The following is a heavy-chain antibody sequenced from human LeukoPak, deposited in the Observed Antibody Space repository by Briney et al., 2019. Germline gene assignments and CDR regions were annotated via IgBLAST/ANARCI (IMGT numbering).Heavy chain of an antibody. V-gene: IGHV4-59*01. Sequence: SETLSLTCTVSGGSISSYFWSWIRQPPGKGLEWIGYVYYRGGTNYNPSLRSRVTRSVDTSKKQFSLKLSSATAAHTAVYYCARVLDLSKRGLDAFYIWGQGTMVTVSS. CDR2: VYYRGGT. J-gene: IGHJ3*02. CDR3: ARVLDLSKRGLDAFYI. D-gene: IGHD3-16*01. CDR1: GGSISSYF.